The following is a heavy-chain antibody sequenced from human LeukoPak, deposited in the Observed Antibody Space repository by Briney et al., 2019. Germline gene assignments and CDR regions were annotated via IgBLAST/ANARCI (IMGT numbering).Heavy chain of an antibody. J-gene: IGHJ3*02. D-gene: IGHD3-22*01. Sequence: PGGSLRLSCAVSGVTFSGYSMKWVRQAPGKGLEWVSYISSSSATIYHADSVKGRFTVSRDNAKNSLYLQMDSLRVEDTAVYYCATDREDYDSSGYYLSDAFDIWGQGTMVTVSS. CDR2: ISSSSATI. CDR1: GVTFSGYS. CDR3: ATDREDYDSSGYYLSDAFDI. V-gene: IGHV3-48*01.